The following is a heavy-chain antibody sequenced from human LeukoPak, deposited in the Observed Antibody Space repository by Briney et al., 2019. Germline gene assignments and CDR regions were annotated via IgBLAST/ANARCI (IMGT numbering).Heavy chain of an antibody. CDR2: IYNGGII. CDR1: GDSISRYY. Sequence: PSETLSLACTVSGDSISRYYWSWIRQPAGKGLEWIGRIYNGGIITYNPSLKSRVTMSIDTSNNQFSLRLRFVTAADTAVYYCARESGTTGEVKFDPWGQGTLVTVSS. D-gene: IGHD4-17*01. CDR3: ARESGTTGEVKFDP. J-gene: IGHJ5*02. V-gene: IGHV4-4*07.